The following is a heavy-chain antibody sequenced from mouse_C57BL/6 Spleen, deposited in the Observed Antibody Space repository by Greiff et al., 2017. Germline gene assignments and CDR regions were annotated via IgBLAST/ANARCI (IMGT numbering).Heavy chain of an antibody. CDR3: ERGGYSNPYFDY. D-gene: IGHD2-5*01. V-gene: IGHV1-81*01. Sequence: LVESGAELARPGASVKLSCTASGYTFTSYGISWVKQRTGQGLEWIGEIYPRSGNTYYNEKFKGKATLTADKSSSTAYMELRSLTSEDSAVYFCERGGYSNPYFDYWGQGTTLTVSS. CDR1: GYTFTSYG. J-gene: IGHJ2*01. CDR2: IYPRSGNT.